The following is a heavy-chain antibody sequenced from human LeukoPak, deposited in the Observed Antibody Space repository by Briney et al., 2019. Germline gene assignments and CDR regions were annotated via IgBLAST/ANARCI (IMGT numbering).Heavy chain of an antibody. CDR1: GYTFTSYG. Sequence: GASVKVSCKASGYTFTSYGISWVRQAPGQGLEWMGWISAYNGNTNYAQKFQGRVTMTRDTSISTAYMELSRLRSDDTAVYYCARVFGCSSTSCYVSWFDPWGPGTLVTVSS. J-gene: IGHJ5*02. D-gene: IGHD2-2*01. V-gene: IGHV1-18*01. CDR3: ARVFGCSSTSCYVSWFDP. CDR2: ISAYNGNT.